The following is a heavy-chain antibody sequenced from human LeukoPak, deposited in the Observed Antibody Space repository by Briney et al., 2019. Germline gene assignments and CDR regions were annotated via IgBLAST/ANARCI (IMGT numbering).Heavy chain of an antibody. J-gene: IGHJ4*02. D-gene: IGHD6-25*01. CDR3: ARDPSAGSES. CDR2: IKPDGSEK. Sequence: GGPLRLSCAASGFTFSGRWMSWVRQAPGKGLEWVANIKPDGSEKDYVDSVKGRFTISRDNAKSSLYLQMNSLRVEDTAVYYCARDPSAGSESWGQGTLVTVSS. CDR1: GFTFSGRW. V-gene: IGHV3-7*01.